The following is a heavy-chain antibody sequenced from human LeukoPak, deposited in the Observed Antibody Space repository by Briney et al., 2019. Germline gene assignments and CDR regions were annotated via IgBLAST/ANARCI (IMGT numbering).Heavy chain of an antibody. CDR3: ARGPGDLGDY. V-gene: IGHV1-46*01. Sequence: ASVKVSCKASGYTFTSYFMHWVRQAPGQGLEWMGLVNPSGGSTNYAQKFQGRVTMTRDMSASTDFMELDSLRSEDTAVYYCARGPGDLGDYWGQGTLVTVSS. J-gene: IGHJ4*02. CDR1: GYTFTSYF. D-gene: IGHD7-27*01. CDR2: VNPSGGST.